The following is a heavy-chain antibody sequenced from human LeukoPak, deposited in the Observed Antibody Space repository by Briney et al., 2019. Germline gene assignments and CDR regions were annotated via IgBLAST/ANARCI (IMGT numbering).Heavy chain of an antibody. CDR3: ARGDAAAGYDFDY. CDR2: MNPNSGNT. Sequence: ASVKVSCKASGYTFTSYDINWVRQATGQGLEWMGWMNPNSGNTGYAQKFQGRVTITRNTSISTAYMELSSLRSEDTAVYYCARGDAAAGYDFDYWGQGTLVTVSS. D-gene: IGHD6-13*01. V-gene: IGHV1-8*03. CDR1: GYTFTSYD. J-gene: IGHJ4*02.